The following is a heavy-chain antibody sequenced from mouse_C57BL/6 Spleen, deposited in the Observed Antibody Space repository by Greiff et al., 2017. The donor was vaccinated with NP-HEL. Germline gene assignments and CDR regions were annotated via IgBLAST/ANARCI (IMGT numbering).Heavy chain of an antibody. CDR3: ARKESTMVYYFDY. Sequence: VQLQQSGAELVKPGASVKISCKASGYAFSSYWMNWVKQRPGKGLEWIGQIYHGDGDTNYNGKFKGKAKLTADKSSRTAYMQLSSLTSEDSAVYFCARKESTMVYYFDYWGQGTTLTVSS. CDR1: GYAFSSYW. J-gene: IGHJ2*01. CDR2: IYHGDGDT. V-gene: IGHV1-80*01. D-gene: IGHD2-13*01.